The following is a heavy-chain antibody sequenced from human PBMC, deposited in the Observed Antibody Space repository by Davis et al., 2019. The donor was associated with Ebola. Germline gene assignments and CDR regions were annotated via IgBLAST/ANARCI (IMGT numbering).Heavy chain of an antibody. CDR3: AKKVRWYYFDY. CDR1: GFTFSSYS. Sequence: GESLKISCAASGFTFSSYSMNWVRQAPGKGLEWVSSISSSSSYIYYADSVKGRFTISRDNAKNTLYLQMNSLRAEDTAVYYCAKKVRWYYFDYWGQGTLVTVSS. J-gene: IGHJ4*02. CDR2: ISSSSSYI. V-gene: IGHV3-21*04. D-gene: IGHD6-13*01.